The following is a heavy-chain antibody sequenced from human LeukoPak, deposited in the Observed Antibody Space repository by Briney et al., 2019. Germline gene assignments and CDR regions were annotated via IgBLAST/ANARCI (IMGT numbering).Heavy chain of an antibody. CDR3: AREVRYFDWLLPAPVYYYYYYMDV. CDR2: ISAYSLNT. J-gene: IGHJ6*03. V-gene: IGHV1-18*04. Sequence: ASVKVSCKASGYTFTSYYMHWVRQAPGQGLEWMGWISAYSLNTNYAQNFQGRVTMTTDTSTSTAYMELRSLRSDDTAVYYCAREVRYFDWLLPAPVYYYYYYMDVWGKGTTVTIPS. D-gene: IGHD3-9*01. CDR1: GYTFTSYY.